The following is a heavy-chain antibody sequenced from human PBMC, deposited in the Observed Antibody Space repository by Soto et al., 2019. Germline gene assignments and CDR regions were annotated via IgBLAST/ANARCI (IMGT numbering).Heavy chain of an antibody. D-gene: IGHD2-15*01. CDR2: MNPNSGNT. V-gene: IGHV1-8*01. Sequence: ASVKVSCKASGYTFTSYDINWVRQATGQGLEWLGWMNPNSGNTGYAQKFQVRVTMTRNTSISTAYMELSSLRSEDTAVYYCARVGYCSGGSCYGWGQGTLVTVSS. J-gene: IGHJ4*02. CDR1: GYTFTSYD. CDR3: ARVGYCSGGSCYG.